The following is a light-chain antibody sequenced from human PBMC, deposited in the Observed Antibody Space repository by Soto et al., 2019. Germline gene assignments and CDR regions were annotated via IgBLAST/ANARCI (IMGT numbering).Light chain of an antibody. V-gene: IGKV1-39*01. CDR3: QQSYSTPLT. J-gene: IGKJ4*01. CDR1: QSISNY. CDR2: AAS. Sequence: DILMTQSPSSQSASVGDRVTISCRASQSISNYLSWYQQKPGKAPELLISAASSLQSGVPSRFTGRGSGTDFTLTISSLQPEDFETYYCQQSYSTPLTFGGGTKVDIK.